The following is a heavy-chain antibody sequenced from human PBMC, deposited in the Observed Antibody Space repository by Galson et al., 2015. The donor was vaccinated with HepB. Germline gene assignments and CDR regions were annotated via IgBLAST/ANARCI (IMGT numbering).Heavy chain of an antibody. CDR1: GYTFTGYY. CDR3: ARDRKLVWWFDP. CDR2: INPNSGGT. D-gene: IGHD3-9*01. Sequence: SVKVSCKASGYTFTGYYMHWVRQAPGQGLEWMGRINPNSGGTNYAQKFQGRVTMTRDTSISTAYMELSRLRSDDTAVYYCARDRKLVWWFDPWGQGTLVTVSS. V-gene: IGHV1-2*06. J-gene: IGHJ5*02.